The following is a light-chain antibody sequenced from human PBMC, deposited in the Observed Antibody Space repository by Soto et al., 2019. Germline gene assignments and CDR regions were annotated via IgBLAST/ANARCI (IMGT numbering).Light chain of an antibody. Sequence: RVMTQSPATLSASPGESATLSCRASQSVNSDLAWYQQIPGQAPRLLIYSASTGATGGPARFSGSGPGTEFTLTISSLQSEDFAIYYCQQYNSWPLTFGGGTKV. CDR3: QQYNSWPLT. V-gene: IGKV3-15*01. J-gene: IGKJ4*01. CDR1: QSVNSD. CDR2: SAS.